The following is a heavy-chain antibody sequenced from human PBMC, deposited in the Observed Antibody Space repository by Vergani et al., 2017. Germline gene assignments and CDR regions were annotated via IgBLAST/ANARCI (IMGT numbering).Heavy chain of an antibody. Sequence: QVQLQESGPGLVKPSETLSLTCTVSGGSISSYYWSWIRQPAGKGLEWIGRIYTSGSTNYNPSLKSRVTISVDTSKNQFSLKLSSVTAADTAVYYCARAGDGVVPAAIPPNYYYYGMDVWGQGTTVTVSS. CDR2: IYTSGST. J-gene: IGHJ6*02. CDR3: ARAGDGVVPAAIPPNYYYYGMDV. V-gene: IGHV4-4*07. CDR1: GGSISSYY. D-gene: IGHD2-2*01.